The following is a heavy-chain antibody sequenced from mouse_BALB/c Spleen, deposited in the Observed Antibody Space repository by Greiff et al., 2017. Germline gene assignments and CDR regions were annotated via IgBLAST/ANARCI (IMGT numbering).Heavy chain of an antibody. CDR2: ISSGSSTI. J-gene: IGHJ3*01. V-gene: IGHV5-17*02. CDR1: GFTFSSFG. CDR3: ARGYYDYDSFAY. D-gene: IGHD2-4*01. Sequence: EVQVVESGGGLVQPGGSRKLSCAASGFTFSSFGMHWVRQAPEKGLEWVAYISSGSSTIYYADTVKGRFTISRDNPKNTLFLQMTSLRSEDTAMYYCARGYYDYDSFAYWGQGTLVTVSA.